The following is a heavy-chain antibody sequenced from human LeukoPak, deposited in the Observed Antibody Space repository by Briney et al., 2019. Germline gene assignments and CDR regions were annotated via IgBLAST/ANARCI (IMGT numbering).Heavy chain of an antibody. V-gene: IGHV4-4*09. CDR1: GGSISSYY. J-gene: IGHJ6*03. CDR3: ARRDHYYYYMDV. CDR2: IYSSGSA. Sequence: PSETLSLTCTVSGGSISSYYWSWIRQPPGKGLEWIGYIYSSGSAYYNPSLESRVTISVDTSKNQFSLKLSSVTDADTAVYYCARRDHYYYYMDVWGKGTTVTASS.